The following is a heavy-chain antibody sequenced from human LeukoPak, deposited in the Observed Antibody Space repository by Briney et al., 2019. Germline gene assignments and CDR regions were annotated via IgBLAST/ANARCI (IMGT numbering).Heavy chain of an antibody. J-gene: IGHJ6*03. CDR2: IYTSGST. D-gene: IGHD1-26*01. CDR1: GGSINSYY. Sequence: PSETLSLTCTVSGGSINSYYWSWIRQPPGKGLEWIGYIYTSGSTNYNPSLKSRVTISVDTSKNQFSLKLSSVTAADTAVYYCARSPSGSYKNYYYYMDVWGKGTTVTVSS. CDR3: ARSPSGSYKNYYYYMDV. V-gene: IGHV4-4*09.